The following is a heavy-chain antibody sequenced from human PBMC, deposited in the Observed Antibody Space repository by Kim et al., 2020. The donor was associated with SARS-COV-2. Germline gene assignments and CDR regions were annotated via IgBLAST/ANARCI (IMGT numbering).Heavy chain of an antibody. D-gene: IGHD3-10*01. CDR2: INHSGST. Sequence: SETLSLTCAVYCGSFSGYYWSWIRQPPGKGLEWIGEINHSGSTNYNPSLKSRVTISVDTSKNQFSLKLSSVTAADTAVYYCARGRRSYYKGGFDYWGQGTLVTVSS. J-gene: IGHJ4*02. V-gene: IGHV4-34*01. CDR3: ARGRRSYYKGGFDY. CDR1: CGSFSGYY.